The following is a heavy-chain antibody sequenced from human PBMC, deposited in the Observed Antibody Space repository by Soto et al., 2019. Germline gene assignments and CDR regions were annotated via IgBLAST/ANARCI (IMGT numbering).Heavy chain of an antibody. D-gene: IGHD6-19*01. CDR1: GFTFSSYA. CDR3: VKDSPWIAVAGHAEYFQH. V-gene: IGHV3-64D*08. Sequence: PGGSLRLSCSASGFTFSSYAMHWVRQAPGKGLEYVSAISSNGGSTYYADSVKGRFTISRDNSKNTLYPQMSSLRAEDTAVYYCVKDSPWIAVAGHAEYFQHWGQGTLVTVSS. J-gene: IGHJ1*01. CDR2: ISSNGGST.